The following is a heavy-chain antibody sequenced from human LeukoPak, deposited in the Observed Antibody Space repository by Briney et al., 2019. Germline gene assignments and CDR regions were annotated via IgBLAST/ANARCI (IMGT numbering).Heavy chain of an antibody. V-gene: IGHV4-39*07. Sequence: SETLSLTCTVSGGSISSSSYYWGWIRQPPGKGLEWIGSIYYSGSTYYNPSLKSRVTISVDTSKNQFSLKLSSVTAADTAVYYCARDLRVPYYYMDVRGKGTTVTVSS. J-gene: IGHJ6*03. CDR2: IYYSGST. D-gene: IGHD4/OR15-4a*01. CDR3: ARDLRVPYYYMDV. CDR1: GGSISSSSYY.